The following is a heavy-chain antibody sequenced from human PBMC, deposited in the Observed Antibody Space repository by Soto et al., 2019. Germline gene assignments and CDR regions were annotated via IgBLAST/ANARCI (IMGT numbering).Heavy chain of an antibody. CDR2: ISNDGTNK. V-gene: IGHV3-30*18. Sequence: QVQVEESGGGEVQPGRSLRLSCAASGFTFSEHGMHWVRQAPGKGLEWVAVISNDGTNKYYADSVKGRFTVSRDNSKNTLYLQMNSLRPEDTGLYHCAKAYTRASGGWSYFDRWGQGTLVTVSS. D-gene: IGHD6-19*01. CDR3: AKAYTRASGGWSYFDR. J-gene: IGHJ4*02. CDR1: GFTFSEHG.